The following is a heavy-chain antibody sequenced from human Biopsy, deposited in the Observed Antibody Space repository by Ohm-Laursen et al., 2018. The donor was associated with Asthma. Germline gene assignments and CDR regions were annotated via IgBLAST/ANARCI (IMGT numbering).Heavy chain of an antibody. Sequence: SETLSLTCTVSGDSISSSSYYWGWLRQPPGKGLEWIGSNYYSGNTYYNPSLKSRVTISLNTSKSQFSMKVSGVTAADTAVYFCARHKHSNSWYKYYFDYWGQGTLVTVSS. CDR3: ARHKHSNSWYKYYFDY. J-gene: IGHJ4*02. CDR1: GDSISSSSYY. D-gene: IGHD6-13*01. V-gene: IGHV4-39*01. CDR2: NYYSGNT.